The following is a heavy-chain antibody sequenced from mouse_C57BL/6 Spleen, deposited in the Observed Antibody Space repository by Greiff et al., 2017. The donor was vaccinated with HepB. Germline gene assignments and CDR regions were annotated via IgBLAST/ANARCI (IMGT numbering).Heavy chain of an antibody. Sequence: VQLKQSGTVLARPGASVKMSCKTSGYTFTSYWMHWVKQRPGPGLEWIGAIYPGNSATSYNQKFKGKAKLTAVTSASTADMELSSLTNEDSAVYYCTRWTVVATDYFDYWGQGTTLTVSS. D-gene: IGHD1-1*01. CDR1: GYTFTSYW. V-gene: IGHV1-5*01. J-gene: IGHJ2*01. CDR3: TRWTVVATDYFDY. CDR2: IYPGNSAT.